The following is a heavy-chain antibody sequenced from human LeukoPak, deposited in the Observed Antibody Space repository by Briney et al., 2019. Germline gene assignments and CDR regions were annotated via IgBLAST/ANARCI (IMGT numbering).Heavy chain of an antibody. V-gene: IGHV3-74*01. CDR2: INTDGGRT. Sequence: GGSLRLSCAASGFRFSGYWMHWVRQAPGKGLVWVSLINTDGGRTAYADSVKGRFTISRDNAKNSVSLQLNSLRAEDTALYYCARDRHFVAFDIWGQGTMVTVSS. CDR1: GFRFSGYW. J-gene: IGHJ3*02. CDR3: ARDRHFVAFDI.